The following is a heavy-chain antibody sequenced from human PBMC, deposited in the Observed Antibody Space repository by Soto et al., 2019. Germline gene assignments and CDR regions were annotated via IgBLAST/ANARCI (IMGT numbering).Heavy chain of an antibody. CDR1: GYSFTSYA. V-gene: IGHV1-3*01. Sequence: QVQLVQSGAEVKKPGASVKVSCKASGYSFTSYAMHWVRQAPGQSLEWLGWINARRGYTTYSQKLQGRVTLTRDTSATTAYMELRSLRSEDTAVYFCASGLPGYFDNWGQGTLVTVSS. CDR2: INARRGYT. CDR3: ASGLPGYFDN. J-gene: IGHJ4*02. D-gene: IGHD4-17*01.